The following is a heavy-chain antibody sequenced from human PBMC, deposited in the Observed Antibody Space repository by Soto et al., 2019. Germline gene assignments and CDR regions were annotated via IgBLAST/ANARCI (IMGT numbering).Heavy chain of an antibody. CDR1: GYSISSGSY. CDR3: AKDYVMVVAGSTFDY. D-gene: IGHD6-19*01. Sequence: PSETLSLTCTVSGYSISSGSYWGWIRQPPGKGPEWIASIYHGGTTFYNPSLKSRVTVSVDKSNNQFSLKLRSVTAADTAVYYCAKDYVMVVAGSTFDYWGHGTLVTVSS. J-gene: IGHJ4*01. V-gene: IGHV4-38-2*02. CDR2: IYHGGTT.